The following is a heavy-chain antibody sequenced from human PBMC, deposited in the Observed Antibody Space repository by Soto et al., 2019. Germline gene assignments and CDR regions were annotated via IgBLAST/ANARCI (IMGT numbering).Heavy chain of an antibody. J-gene: IGHJ3*02. CDR1: GGSIRSYY. CDR3: ARHPSASGDAFDI. D-gene: IGHD3-10*01. V-gene: IGHV4-59*01. Sequence: QVQLQESGPGLVKPSETLSLTCTFSGGSIRSYYWSWIRQPPGKGLEWIGFIFFSGSINQNPSLKSRVTISVDMSKNQFSLKLSSVTAADTAVYYCARHPSASGDAFDIWGQGTMVTVSS. CDR2: IFFSGSI.